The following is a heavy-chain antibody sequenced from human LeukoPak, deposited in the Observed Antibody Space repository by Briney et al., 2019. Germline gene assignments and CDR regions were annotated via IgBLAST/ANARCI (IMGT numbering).Heavy chain of an antibody. D-gene: IGHD6-19*01. V-gene: IGHV1-69*05. CDR1: GGTFSSYA. J-gene: IGHJ5*02. CDR2: IIPIFGTA. Sequence: SVKVSCKASGGTFSSYAISWVRQAPGQGLECMGGIIPIFGTANYAQKFQGRVTITTDESTRTAYMELSSLRSEDTAVYYCERDWSQWLVGRIAYLNWFDPWGQGTLVTVSS. CDR3: ERDWSQWLVGRIAYLNWFDP.